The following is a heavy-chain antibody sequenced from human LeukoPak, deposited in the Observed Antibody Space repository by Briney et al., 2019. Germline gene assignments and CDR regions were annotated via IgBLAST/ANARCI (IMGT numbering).Heavy chain of an antibody. D-gene: IGHD2-21*02. CDR1: GFPFRNYW. V-gene: IGHV3-74*01. CDR3: VRGVTPDA. Sequence: GGSLRLSCTASGFPFRNYWMHWVRQAPGKGLVWISRLNSDATITSYADSVKGRFTISRDNVKNTLYLQMNSLRAEDTAVYYCVRGVTPDAWGQGTTVIVSS. CDR2: LNSDATIT. J-gene: IGHJ6*02.